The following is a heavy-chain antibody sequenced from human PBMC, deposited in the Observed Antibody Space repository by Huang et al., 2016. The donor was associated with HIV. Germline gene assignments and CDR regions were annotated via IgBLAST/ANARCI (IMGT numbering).Heavy chain of an antibody. V-gene: IGHV1-8*01. CDR2: RNPNSGNT. CDR3: ATLPPVNYGRSGGRVRDY. CDR1: GYTFSNYD. Sequence: QVQLVQSGAEVKKPGASVKVSCKASGYTFSNYDINWVRQATGQGLGWMGWRNPNSGNTGYARKFQGRVTMTRSTSISTAYMELSRLRFEDTAVYYCATLPPVNYGRSGGRVRDYWGQGSLVTVSS. D-gene: IGHD2-15*01. J-gene: IGHJ4*02.